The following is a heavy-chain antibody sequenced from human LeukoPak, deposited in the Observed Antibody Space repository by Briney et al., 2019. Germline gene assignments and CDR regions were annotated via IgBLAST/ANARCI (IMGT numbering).Heavy chain of an antibody. V-gene: IGHV3-7*03. CDR3: AKASRSSGYHYYFDY. CDR1: GFTFSSYW. Sequence: GGSLRLSCAASGFTFSSYWMSWVRQAPGKGLEWVANIKQDGSEKYYVDSVKGRFTISRDNAKNSLYLQMNSLRAEDTAVYYCAKASRSSGYHYYFDYWGQGTLVTVSS. J-gene: IGHJ4*02. D-gene: IGHD3-22*01. CDR2: IKQDGSEK.